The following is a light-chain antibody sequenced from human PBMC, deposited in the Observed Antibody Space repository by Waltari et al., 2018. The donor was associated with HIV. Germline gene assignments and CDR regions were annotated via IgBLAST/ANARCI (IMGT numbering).Light chain of an antibody. V-gene: IGLV3-1*01. J-gene: IGLJ2*01. CDR1: KLDDKY. CDR2: HDT. CDR3: QAWDTRNVV. Sequence: SYELTQSPSVSVSPGQTASITCSGDKLDDKYAYGYQQKPGQSPVLIIYHDTKRPSGIPERFSGSNSGNTATLTISGTQAMDEADYYCQAWDTRNVVFGGGTKLTGL.